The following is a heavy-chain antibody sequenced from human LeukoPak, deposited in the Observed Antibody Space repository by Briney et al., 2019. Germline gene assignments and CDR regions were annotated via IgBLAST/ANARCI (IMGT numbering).Heavy chain of an antibody. J-gene: IGHJ5*02. V-gene: IGHV4-34*01. D-gene: IGHD3-16*01. CDR2: INHSGST. CDR3: ARRYDYVWGAHGWFDP. CDR1: GGSFSGYY. Sequence: SETLSLTCAVYGGSFSGYYWSWIRQPPGKGLEWIGEINHSGSTNYNPSLKSRVTISVGTSKNQFSLKLSSVTAADTAVYYCARRYDYVWGAHGWFDPWGQGTLVTVSS.